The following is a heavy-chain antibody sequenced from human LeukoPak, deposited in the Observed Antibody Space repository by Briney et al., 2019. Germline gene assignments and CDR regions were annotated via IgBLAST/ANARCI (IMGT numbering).Heavy chain of an antibody. Sequence: ASVKVSCKASGYTFTGYYMHWVRQAPGQGLEWMGWINPNSGATNYAQKFQGRVAMTRDTSISTAYMELSRLRSDDTAVYYCARANVLTGYYILDHWGQGTLVSVSS. CDR1: GYTFTGYY. V-gene: IGHV1-2*02. D-gene: IGHD3-9*01. CDR2: INPNSGAT. CDR3: ARANVLTGYYILDH. J-gene: IGHJ4*02.